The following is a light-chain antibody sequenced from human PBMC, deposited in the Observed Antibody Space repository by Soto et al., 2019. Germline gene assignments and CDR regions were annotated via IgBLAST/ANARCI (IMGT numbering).Light chain of an antibody. CDR1: QSLGSL. CDR3: QQYNSLYT. Sequence: EIVLTQSPATLSLSPGDRATLSCRASQSLGSLLAWYQQKPGQAPRLLIYDASNRATGIPARFSGSGSGTDFTLTISSLEPEDFAVYYCQQYNSLYTFGQGTKLEIK. V-gene: IGKV3-11*01. CDR2: DAS. J-gene: IGKJ2*01.